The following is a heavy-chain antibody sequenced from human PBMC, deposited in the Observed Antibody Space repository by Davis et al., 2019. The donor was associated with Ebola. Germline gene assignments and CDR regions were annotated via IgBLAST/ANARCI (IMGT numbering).Heavy chain of an antibody. J-gene: IGHJ4*02. CDR2: ISSSGSSI. V-gene: IGHV3-11*04. Sequence: GESLKISCAASGFTFSDYYMNWIRQAPGKGLECISYISSSGSSIYYADSVKGRFTISRDNAKNSLYLQMNGLRAEDTAVYYCAREDGSGYFFIETFRFFDFWGQGTLVTVST. D-gene: IGHD3-22*01. CDR3: AREDGSGYFFIETFRFFDF. CDR1: GFTFSDYY.